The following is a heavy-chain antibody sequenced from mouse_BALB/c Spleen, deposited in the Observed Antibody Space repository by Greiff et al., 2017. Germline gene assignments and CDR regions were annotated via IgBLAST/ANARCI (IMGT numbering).Heavy chain of an antibody. CDR3: TRNDYAWFAY. CDR2: IRLKSNNYAT. J-gene: IGHJ3*01. Sequence: DVKLVESGGGLVQPGGSMKLSCVASGFTFSNYWMNWVRQSPEKGLEWVAEIRLKSNNYATHYAESVKGRFTISRDDSKSSVYLQMNNLRAEDTGIYYCTRNDYAWFAYWGQGTLVTVSA. V-gene: IGHV6-6*02. D-gene: IGHD2-4*01. CDR1: GFTFSNYW.